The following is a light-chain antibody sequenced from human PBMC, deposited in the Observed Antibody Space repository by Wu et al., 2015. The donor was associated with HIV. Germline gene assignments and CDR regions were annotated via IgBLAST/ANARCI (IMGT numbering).Light chain of an antibody. CDR1: QSISSW. J-gene: IGKJ1*01. Sequence: DIQMTQSPSTLSASVGDRVTITCRASQSISSWLAWYQQKPGKAPKLLIYKASSLDSGVPSRFSGSGSGTEFTLTISSLQPDDFATYYCQQCSNYPSTFGQGTKVEI. V-gene: IGKV1-5*03. CDR3: QQCSNYPST. CDR2: KAS.